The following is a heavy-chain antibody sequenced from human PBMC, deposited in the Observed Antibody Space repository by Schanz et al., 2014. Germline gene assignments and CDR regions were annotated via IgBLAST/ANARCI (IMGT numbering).Heavy chain of an antibody. Sequence: QVQLVQSEAEVKKPGSSVKVSCKASGGTFSSYTISWVRQAPGQGLEWMGRIIPILGIANYAQNFQGRVTITADKSTSTAYMELTSLRSEDTAVYYCAGTYCSSTSCYTGYYYMDVWGKGTTXTVSS. V-gene: IGHV1-69*02. CDR3: AGTYCSSTSCYTGYYYMDV. CDR2: IIPILGIA. CDR1: GGTFSSYT. D-gene: IGHD2-2*02. J-gene: IGHJ6*03.